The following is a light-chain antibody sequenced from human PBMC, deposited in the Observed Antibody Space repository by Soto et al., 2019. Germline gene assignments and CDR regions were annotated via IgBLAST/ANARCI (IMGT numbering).Light chain of an antibody. CDR3: QQYGSSPRT. J-gene: IGKJ2*02. Sequence: EIVLTQSPGTLSLSPGERTTLSCRASQSVSSGYLAWFQQKPGQAPRLLIYGASSRATDIPDRFSGSGSGTDFTLTISRLEPEDFALYYCQQYGSSPRTFGQGTKLQIK. CDR2: GAS. CDR1: QSVSSGY. V-gene: IGKV3-20*01.